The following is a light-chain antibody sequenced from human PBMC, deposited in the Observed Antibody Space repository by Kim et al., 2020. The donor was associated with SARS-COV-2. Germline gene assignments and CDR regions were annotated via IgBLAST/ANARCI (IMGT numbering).Light chain of an antibody. V-gene: IGKV1-5*01. CDR1: QSVTTW. J-gene: IGKJ2*01. Sequence: DIQMTQSPSTLSASVGDRVTITCRASQSVTTWLAWYQWKPGKAPKLLISDASTLESGVPSRFSGSGSGTEFTLTINSLQPDDFATYYCQQYNSYSAYTFGQWTKVDIK. CDR2: DAS. CDR3: QQYNSYSAYT.